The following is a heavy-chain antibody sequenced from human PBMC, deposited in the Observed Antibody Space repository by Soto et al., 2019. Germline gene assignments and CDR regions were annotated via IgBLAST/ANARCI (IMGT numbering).Heavy chain of an antibody. D-gene: IGHD1-1*01. CDR1: GGTFRTSA. CDR2: IMPVFRRP. CDR3: ARDKDRLQLGGNYYFILDV. J-gene: IGHJ6*02. V-gene: IGHV1-69*12. Sequence: QVQLVQSGAEVKKPGGSVKVSCKASGGTFRTSAISWVRQAPGHGLEWVGGIMPVFRRPKYAQNFQDRVTITADESTSTAYMELNSLRSDDTAVYYCARDKDRLQLGGNYYFILDVWGQGTAVTVSS.